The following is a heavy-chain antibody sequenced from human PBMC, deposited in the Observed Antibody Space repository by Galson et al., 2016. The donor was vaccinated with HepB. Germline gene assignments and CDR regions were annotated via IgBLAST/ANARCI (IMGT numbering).Heavy chain of an antibody. Sequence: SLRLSCAASGFTFSSHAMHWVRQAPGKGLEWVAIVSDDGTHTDYADSVKGRFTISRDNSKNTVYLQMNSLRAEDTAVYYCATGGPVVTATQVSGGGVTVHNAFDIWGQGTMATVSS. CDR1: GFTFSSHA. V-gene: IGHV3-30-3*01. CDR2: VSDDGTHT. D-gene: IGHD2-21*02. CDR3: ATGGPVVTATQVSGGGVTVHNAFDI. J-gene: IGHJ3*02.